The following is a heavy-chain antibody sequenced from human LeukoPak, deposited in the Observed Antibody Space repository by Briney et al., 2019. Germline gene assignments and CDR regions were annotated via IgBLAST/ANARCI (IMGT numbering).Heavy chain of an antibody. CDR2: IYTSGST. CDR1: GGSISSGSYY. Sequence: SQTLSLTCTVSGGSISSGSYYWSWIRQPAGEGLEWIGRIYTSGSTNYNPSLKSRVTVSVDTSKNQFSLKLTSVTAADTAVYYCARHSRTYYDILTGPYGGYFDYWGQRTLVTVSS. J-gene: IGHJ4*02. D-gene: IGHD3-9*01. V-gene: IGHV4-61*02. CDR3: ARHSRTYYDILTGPYGGYFDY.